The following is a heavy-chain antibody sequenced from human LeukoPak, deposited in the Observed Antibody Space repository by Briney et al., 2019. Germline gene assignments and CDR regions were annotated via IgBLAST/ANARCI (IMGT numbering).Heavy chain of an antibody. V-gene: IGHV3-48*02. CDR3: ATWFGELPWGLFDY. CDR1: GFTFSSYG. Sequence: PGGSLRLSCTASGFTFSSYGMNWVRQAPGKGLEWVSYISSDSSTIYYADSVKGRFTISRDNAKNSLYLQMNNLRDEDTAVYYCATWFGELPWGLFDYWGQGTLVTVSS. CDR2: ISSDSSTI. J-gene: IGHJ4*02. D-gene: IGHD3-10*01.